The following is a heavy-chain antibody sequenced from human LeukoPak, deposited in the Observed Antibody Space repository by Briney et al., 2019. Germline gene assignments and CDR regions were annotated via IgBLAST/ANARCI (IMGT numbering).Heavy chain of an antibody. Sequence: GGSLRLSCAASGFPFSSYAMHWVRQAPGKGLEWVAGLSYDGTSKHYADSVKGRFTISRDNSKSTLYLDINSLRPEDTGFYYCARESPQYQYSSSFQNWGQGTLVTVSS. V-gene: IGHV3-30*04. D-gene: IGHD6-13*01. CDR3: ARESPQYQYSSSFQN. CDR1: GFPFSSYA. CDR2: LSYDGTSK. J-gene: IGHJ1*01.